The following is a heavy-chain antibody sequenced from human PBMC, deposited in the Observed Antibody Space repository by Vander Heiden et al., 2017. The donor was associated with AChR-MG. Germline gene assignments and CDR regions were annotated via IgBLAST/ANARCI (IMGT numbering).Heavy chain of an antibody. CDR2: ISSSGSTI. Sequence: EVQLVESGGGLVQPGGSLRLPWAASGFTFSSYEMNGVRQAPGKGLEWVSYISSSGSTIYYADSVKGRFTISRDNAKNSLYLQMNSLRAEDTAVYYCARSFSGNSGYVPDYYYYMDVWGKGTTVTVSS. J-gene: IGHJ6*03. V-gene: IGHV3-48*03. CDR1: GFTFSSYE. CDR3: ARSFSGNSGYVPDYYYYMDV. D-gene: IGHD5-12*01.